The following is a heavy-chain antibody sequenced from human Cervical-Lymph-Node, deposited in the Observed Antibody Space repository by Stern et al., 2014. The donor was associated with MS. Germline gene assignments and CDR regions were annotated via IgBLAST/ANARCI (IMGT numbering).Heavy chain of an antibody. D-gene: IGHD1-14*01. CDR1: GFKFSIYW. V-gene: IGHV5-51*01. CDR3: ARQTTAWASDV. J-gene: IGHJ4*02. Sequence: EVQLVESGAELIRPGESLKISCKGSGFKFSIYWLAWVRQMPGKGLEWMGIIYPGDSETRSSPSFQGQVAMSADKSTSTAYLQWSSLNASDTAMYFCARQTTAWASDVWGQGTLVTVSS. CDR2: IYPGDSET.